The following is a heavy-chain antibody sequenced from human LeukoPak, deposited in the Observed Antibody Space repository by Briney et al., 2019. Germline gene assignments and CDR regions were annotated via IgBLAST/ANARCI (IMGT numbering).Heavy chain of an antibody. J-gene: IGHJ4*02. CDR3: ARDHGGYGGKDPDY. CDR2: ISAYNGNT. Sequence: ASAKVSCKASGYTFTSYGISWVRQAPGQGLEWMGWISAYNGNTNYAQKLQGRVTMTTDTSTSTAYMELRSLRSDDTAVYYCARDHGGYGGKDPDYWGQGTLVTVSS. CDR1: GYTFTSYG. D-gene: IGHD4-23*01. V-gene: IGHV1-18*01.